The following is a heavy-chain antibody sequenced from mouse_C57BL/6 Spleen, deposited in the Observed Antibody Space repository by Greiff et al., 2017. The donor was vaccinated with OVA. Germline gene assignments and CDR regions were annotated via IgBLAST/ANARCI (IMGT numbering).Heavy chain of an antibody. V-gene: IGHV1-81*01. J-gene: IGHJ2*01. CDR1: GYTFTSYG. CDR3: AREEETFSDY. Sequence: QVQLKESGAELARPGASVKLSCKASGYTFTSYGISWVKQRTGQGLEWIGEIYPRSGNTYYNEKFKGKATLTADKSSSTAYMELRSLTSEDSAVYFCAREEETFSDYWGQGTTLTVSS. CDR2: IYPRSGNT.